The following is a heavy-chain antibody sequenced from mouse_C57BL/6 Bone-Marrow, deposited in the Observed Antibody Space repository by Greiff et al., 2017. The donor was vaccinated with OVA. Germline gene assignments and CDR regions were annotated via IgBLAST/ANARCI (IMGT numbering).Heavy chain of an antibody. J-gene: IGHJ3*01. CDR1: GYAFSSSW. V-gene: IGHV1-82*01. CDR2: IYPGDGDT. Sequence: VKLQESGPELVKPGASVKISCKASGYAFSSSWMNWVKQRPGKGLEWIGRIYPGDGDTNYNGKFKGKATLTADKSSSTAYMQLSSLTSEDSAVYFCASPGAYWGQGTLVTVSA. CDR3: ASPGAY.